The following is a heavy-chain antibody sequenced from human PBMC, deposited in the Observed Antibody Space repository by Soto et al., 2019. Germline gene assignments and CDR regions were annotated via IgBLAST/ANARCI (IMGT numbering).Heavy chain of an antibody. Sequence: GGSLRLSCAASGFTFSSYALNWVRQAPGKGLEWVSVVSATAGTTYYADSVKGRFTISRDNSRNTVYLQMNSLRADDTAVYYCAKDRLAGGFDYWGQGTLVTVSS. CDR3: AKDRLAGGFDY. V-gene: IGHV3-23*01. D-gene: IGHD3-16*01. CDR2: VSATAGTT. J-gene: IGHJ4*02. CDR1: GFTFSSYA.